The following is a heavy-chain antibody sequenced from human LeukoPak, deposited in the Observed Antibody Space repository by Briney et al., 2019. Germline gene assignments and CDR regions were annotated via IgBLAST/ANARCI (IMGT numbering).Heavy chain of an antibody. J-gene: IGHJ4*02. CDR1: GFTFSSYG. CDR3: AKAPPYKQQLVLSDLYYFDY. Sequence: GGALRLSCAASGFTFSSYGMHWVRQAPGKGLEGVAFIRYDGSNKYYADSVKGRFTISRDNSKNTLYLQMNSLRAEDTAVYYCAKAPPYKQQLVLSDLYYFDYWRQGTVVTVSS. D-gene: IGHD6-13*01. CDR2: IRYDGSNK. V-gene: IGHV3-30*02.